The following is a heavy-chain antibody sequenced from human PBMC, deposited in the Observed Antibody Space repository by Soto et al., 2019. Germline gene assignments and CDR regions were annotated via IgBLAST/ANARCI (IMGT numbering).Heavy chain of an antibody. V-gene: IGHV1-18*01. D-gene: IGHD3-22*01. CDR2: ISAYNGNT. Sequence: GASVKVSCKASGYTFTSYGISWVRQAPGQGLEWMGWISAYNGNTNYAQKLQGRVTMTTDTSTSTAYMELRSLRSDDTAVYYCARDEATYHYDSSGYGAFEIWGQGTMVTVSS. J-gene: IGHJ3*02. CDR3: ARDEATYHYDSSGYGAFEI. CDR1: GYTFTSYG.